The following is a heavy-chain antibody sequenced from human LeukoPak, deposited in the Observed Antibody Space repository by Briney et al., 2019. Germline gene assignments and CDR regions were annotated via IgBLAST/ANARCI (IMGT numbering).Heavy chain of an antibody. V-gene: IGHV1-18*01. J-gene: IGHJ4*02. CDR3: ARDGVSWGSGDY. CDR2: ISAYNGNT. CDR1: GYTFTSYG. Sequence: ASVKVSCKASGYTFTSYGISWVRQAPGQGLEWMGWISAYNGNTNYAQKLQGRVTMTTDKSTSTAYMELRSLRPDDTDVYYWARDGVSWGSGDYWGQGTLVTVSS. D-gene: IGHD7-27*01.